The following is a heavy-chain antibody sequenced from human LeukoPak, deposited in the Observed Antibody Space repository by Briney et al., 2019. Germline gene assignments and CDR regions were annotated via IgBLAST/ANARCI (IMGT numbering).Heavy chain of an antibody. Sequence: SETLSLTCTVSGGSISSYYWGWIRQPPGKGLEWIGSIYYSGSTYYNPSLKSRVTISVDTSKNQFSLKLSSVTAADTAVYYCARGGDNGDYVWVDPWGQGTLVTVSS. D-gene: IGHD4-17*01. CDR3: ARGGDNGDYVWVDP. V-gene: IGHV4-39*07. CDR2: IYYSGST. CDR1: GGSISSYY. J-gene: IGHJ5*02.